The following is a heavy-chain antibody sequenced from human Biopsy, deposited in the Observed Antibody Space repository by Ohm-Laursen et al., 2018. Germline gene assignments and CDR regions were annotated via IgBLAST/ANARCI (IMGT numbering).Heavy chain of an antibody. J-gene: IGHJ5*02. D-gene: IGHD3-3*01. V-gene: IGHV4-39*07. Sequence: GTLSLTWTVSGGSISSETNYWGWIRQPPGKGLVWIGSIFYGGITYYNPSIKSRVTISVDTSKNQFSLQVNSVTAADSAVYYCARTPRDSFWSGSYKRGLWFDPWGQGTLVIVSS. CDR3: ARTPRDSFWSGSYKRGLWFDP. CDR1: GGSISSETNY. CDR2: IFYGGIT.